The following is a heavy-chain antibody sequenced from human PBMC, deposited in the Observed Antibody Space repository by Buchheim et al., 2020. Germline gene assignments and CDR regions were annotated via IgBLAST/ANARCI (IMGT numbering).Heavy chain of an antibody. CDR2: INGPDGST. J-gene: IGHJ4*02. CDR1: GFIFSSYA. V-gene: IGHV3-23*01. Sequence: EVQMLESGGGLVQPGGSLRLSCAASGFIFSSYAMTWVRQAPGEGLEWVSSINGPDGSTYYADSVKGRFTISRDNSKNTLYLQMNSLRAEDTAVYYCAKPESSGGTTVGYFDYWGQGTL. CDR3: AKPESSGGTTVGYFDY. D-gene: IGHD1-1*01.